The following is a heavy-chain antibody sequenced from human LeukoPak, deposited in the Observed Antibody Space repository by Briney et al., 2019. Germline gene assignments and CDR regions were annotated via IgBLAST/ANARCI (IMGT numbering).Heavy chain of an antibody. CDR2: IYTSGST. Sequence: SETLSLTCTVSGGSISSYYWSWIRQPAGKGLEWIGRIYTSGSTNYNPSLKSRVTMSVDTSKNQFSLKLSSVTAADTAVYYCAREGVPAARYYYYYMDVWGKGTTVTVSS. D-gene: IGHD2-2*01. J-gene: IGHJ6*03. CDR1: GGSISSYY. CDR3: AREGVPAARYYYYYMDV. V-gene: IGHV4-4*07.